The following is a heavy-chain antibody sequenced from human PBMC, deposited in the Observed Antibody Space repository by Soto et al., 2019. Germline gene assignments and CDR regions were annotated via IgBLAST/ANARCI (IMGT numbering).Heavy chain of an antibody. D-gene: IGHD3-3*01. J-gene: IGHJ3*01. CDR2: ISTYTGNT. V-gene: IGHV1-18*04. CDR3: ARDRGSEWFGASPNDAFNL. CDR1: GYTFTSYG. Sequence: QLQLVQSGAEVKKPGASVKVSCKASGYTFTSYGINWVRQAPGQGREWMGWISTYTGNTNYAQKLQGRVTMTTDTSTSTAYMELRSLKSDDTAVYYCARDRGSEWFGASPNDAFNLWGQGTMVTVSS.